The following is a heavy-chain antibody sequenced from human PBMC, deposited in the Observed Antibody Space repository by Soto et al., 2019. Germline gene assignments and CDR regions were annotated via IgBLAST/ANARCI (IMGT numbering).Heavy chain of an antibody. D-gene: IGHD3-3*01. CDR2: IKSKTDGGTT. J-gene: IGHJ4*02. V-gene: IGHV3-15*01. CDR1: GFTFSNAW. CDR3: TTGPSRFLEWLLPSLVDY. Sequence: GGSLRLSCAASGFTFSNAWMSWVRQAPGKGLEWVGRIKSKTDGGTTDYAAPVKGRFTISRDDSKNTLYLQMNSLKTEDTAVYYCTTGPSRFLEWLLPSLVDYWGQGTLVTVSS.